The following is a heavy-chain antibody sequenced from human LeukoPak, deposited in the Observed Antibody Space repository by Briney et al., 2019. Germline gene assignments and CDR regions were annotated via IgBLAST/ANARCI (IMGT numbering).Heavy chain of an antibody. Sequence: GASVKVSCKVPGYTLTELSMHWVRQAPGKGLEWMGGFDPEDGETIYAQTFQGRVTMTEDTSTDTAYMELSSLRSEDTAVYYCATYRQYVWGNYHYDYWGQGTLVTVSS. V-gene: IGHV1-24*01. D-gene: IGHD3-16*02. CDR1: GYTLTELS. CDR3: ATYRQYVWGNYHYDY. J-gene: IGHJ4*02. CDR2: FDPEDGET.